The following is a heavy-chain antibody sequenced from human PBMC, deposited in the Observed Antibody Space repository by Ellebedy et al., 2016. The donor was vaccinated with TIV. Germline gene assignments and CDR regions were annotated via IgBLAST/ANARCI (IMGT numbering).Heavy chain of an antibody. CDR1: RFSFSSYW. CDR3: ATDGSYGDFRSPAHAFVI. J-gene: IGHJ3*02. V-gene: IGHV3-7*01. D-gene: IGHD4-17*01. CDR2: ISQDGSDK. Sequence: GESLKISCAASRFSFSSYWMSWVRQSPGKGLEWVANISQDGSDKYYVDSVKGRFTISRDNAKNSLYLQMNSLRADDTSVYYCATDGSYGDFRSPAHAFVIWGQGTVVTVSS.